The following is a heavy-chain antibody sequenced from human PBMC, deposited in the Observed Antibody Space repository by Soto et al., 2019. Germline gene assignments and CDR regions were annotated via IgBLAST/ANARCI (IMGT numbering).Heavy chain of an antibody. CDR3: ARDVPDTSLFFYYYGMDV. V-gene: IGHV1-18*01. D-gene: IGHD2-21*01. CDR2: ISTDNGNT. J-gene: IGHJ6*02. CDR1: GYSFTSYG. Sequence: QVHLVQSGAEVRKPGASVKVSCKASGYSFTSYGISWVRQAPGQGLEWMGWISTDNGNTNYAHNLQGRVSMTIDPSTSTAYMELWSLGSDDTAVYYCARDVPDTSLFFYYYGMDVWGQGTTVIVSS.